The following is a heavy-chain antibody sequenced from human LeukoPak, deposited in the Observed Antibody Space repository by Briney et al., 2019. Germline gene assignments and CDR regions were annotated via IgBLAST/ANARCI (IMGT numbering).Heavy chain of an antibody. D-gene: IGHD3-10*01. Sequence: GGSLRLSCAASGFTFSDYWIHWVRQAPGKGLEWVAVISYDGSNKYYADSVKGRFTISRDNSKNTLYLQMNSLRAEDTAVYYCARDASMVRGVMMYYFDYWGQGTLVTVSS. CDR3: ARDASMVRGVMMYYFDY. J-gene: IGHJ4*02. CDR2: ISYDGSNK. CDR1: GFTFSDYW. V-gene: IGHV3-30-3*01.